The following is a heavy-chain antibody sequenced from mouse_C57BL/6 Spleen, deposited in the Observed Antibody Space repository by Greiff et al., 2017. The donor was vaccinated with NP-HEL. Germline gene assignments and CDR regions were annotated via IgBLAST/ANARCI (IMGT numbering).Heavy chain of an antibody. V-gene: IGHV1-80*01. CDR2: IYPGDGDT. J-gene: IGHJ3*01. D-gene: IGHD2-4*01. CDR3: ARSYDYDLFAY. CDR1: GYAFSSYW. Sequence: VMLVESGAELVKPGASVKISCKASGYAFSSYWMNWVKQRPGKGLEWIGQIYPGDGDTNYNGKFKGKATLTADKSSSTAYMQLSSLTSEDSAVYFCARSYDYDLFAYWGQGTLVTVSA.